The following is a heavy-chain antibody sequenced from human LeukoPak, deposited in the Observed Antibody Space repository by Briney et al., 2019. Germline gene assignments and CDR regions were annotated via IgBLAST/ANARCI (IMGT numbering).Heavy chain of an antibody. Sequence: PSETLSLTCTVSGGSISSGGYYWSWIRQHPGRGLGWIGYIHYSGSTYYNPSLKSRLIISVDTSKNQFSLKLSSVTAADTAVYYCARIPVAGTFDYWGQGTLVTVSS. CDR2: IHYSGST. V-gene: IGHV4-31*03. J-gene: IGHJ4*02. CDR3: ARIPVAGTFDY. CDR1: GGSISSGGYY. D-gene: IGHD6-19*01.